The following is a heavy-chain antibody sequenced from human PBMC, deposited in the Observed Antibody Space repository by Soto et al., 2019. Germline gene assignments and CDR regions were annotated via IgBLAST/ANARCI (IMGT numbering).Heavy chain of an antibody. CDR3: AKDPVLDY. J-gene: IGHJ4*02. Sequence: VGSLRLSCAASGFTFSSYGMHWVRQAPGKGLEWVAVISYDGSNKYYADSVKGRFTISRDNSKNTLYLQMNSLRAEDTAVYYCAKDPVLDYWGQGTLVTVSS. CDR2: ISYDGSNK. CDR1: GFTFSSYG. D-gene: IGHD6-6*01. V-gene: IGHV3-30*18.